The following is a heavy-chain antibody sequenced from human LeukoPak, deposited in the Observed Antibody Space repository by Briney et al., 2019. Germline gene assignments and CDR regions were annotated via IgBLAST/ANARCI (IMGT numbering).Heavy chain of an antibody. CDR2: INTNTGNP. Sequence: ASVKVSCKASGYTFTTYAMNWVRQAPGQGLEWMGWINTNTGNPTYAQGFTGRFVFSLDTSVSTAFLQVSSLKAEDTAVYYCARAGMPFYYYYMDVWGKGTTVTVSS. CDR1: GYTFTTYA. V-gene: IGHV7-4-1*02. CDR3: ARAGMPFYYYYMDV. D-gene: IGHD2-2*01. J-gene: IGHJ6*03.